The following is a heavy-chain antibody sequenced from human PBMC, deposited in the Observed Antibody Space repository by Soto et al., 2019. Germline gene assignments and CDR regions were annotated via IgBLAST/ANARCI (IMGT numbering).Heavy chain of an antibody. Sequence: QVQLQQSGPGLVKPSQTLSLTCSVSGASISSAGYYWTWIRQHPVKGLEWIGNIYYTGSTNYNESLKSRLIISVDRSENYFSLKLSYVTAADTAVYYCARGRLGNHYYNGMDVWGQGTPVTVSS. CDR2: IYYTGST. CDR1: GASISSAGYY. CDR3: ARGRLGNHYYNGMDV. D-gene: IGHD3-10*01. V-gene: IGHV4-31*03. J-gene: IGHJ6*02.